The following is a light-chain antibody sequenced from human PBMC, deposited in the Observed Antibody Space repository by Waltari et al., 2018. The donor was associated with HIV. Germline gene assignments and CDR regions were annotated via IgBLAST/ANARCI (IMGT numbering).Light chain of an antibody. CDR2: DVN. V-gene: IGLV2-11*01. J-gene: IGLJ1*01. CDR3: CSYGGSFFYV. CDR1: SSDVGGYNY. Sequence: QSALTQPRSVSGSPGQSVTISCTGTSSDVGGYNYVSWYQQHPGKAPKLMIYDVNKRPAGVPDRVSGSKSGNTASLTISGLQAEDEADYYCCSYGGSFFYVFGTGTKVTVL.